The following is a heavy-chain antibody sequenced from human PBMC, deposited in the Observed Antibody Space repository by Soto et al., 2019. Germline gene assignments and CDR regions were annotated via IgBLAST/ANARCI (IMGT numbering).Heavy chain of an antibody. V-gene: IGHV3-23*01. J-gene: IGHJ6*02. CDR2: ISGSGGST. Sequence: PGGSLLLSYASSGFPFISYSRIWVRQATGKGLEWVSAISGSGGSTYYADSVKGRFTISRDNSKNTLYLQMNSLRAEDTAVYYCAKDLGYDFWSGYYYYYGMDVWGQGTTVNVS. CDR1: GFPFISYS. CDR3: AKDLGYDFWSGYYYYYGMDV. D-gene: IGHD3-3*01.